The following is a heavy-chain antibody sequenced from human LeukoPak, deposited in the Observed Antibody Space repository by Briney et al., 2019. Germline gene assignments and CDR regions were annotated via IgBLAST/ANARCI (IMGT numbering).Heavy chain of an antibody. Sequence: GGSLRLSCAASGFTFSSHAMSWVRQDPGEGLEWVSAISGSGGSTYYADSVKGRFTISRDNSKNTLYLQMNSLRAEDTAVYYCAKLSQQWLVFDAFDIWGQGTMVTVSS. J-gene: IGHJ3*02. CDR2: ISGSGGST. V-gene: IGHV3-23*01. CDR1: GFTFSSHA. CDR3: AKLSQQWLVFDAFDI. D-gene: IGHD6-19*01.